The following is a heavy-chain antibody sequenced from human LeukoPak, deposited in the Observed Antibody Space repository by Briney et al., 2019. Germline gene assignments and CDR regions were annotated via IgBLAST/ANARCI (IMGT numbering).Heavy chain of an antibody. V-gene: IGHV4-59*11. D-gene: IGHD3-22*01. CDR3: ARLYDRGSYNNRHDW. CDR2: VYNSGST. CDR1: GGSISSHY. Sequence: SETLSLPCTVAGGSISSHYWSWIRQPPGEGLEWIGSVYNSGSTNYNHSLKSRVTISIDTSKNQFSLKLRTMTAADAAVYYYARLYDRGSYNNRHDWGGQGTLVAVS. J-gene: IGHJ4*02.